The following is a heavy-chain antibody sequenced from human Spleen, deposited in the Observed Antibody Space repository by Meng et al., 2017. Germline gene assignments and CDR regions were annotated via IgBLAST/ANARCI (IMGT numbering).Heavy chain of an antibody. D-gene: IGHD2-15*01. CDR1: GYTFTSYD. V-gene: IGHV1-8*01. Sequence: ASVKVSCKASGYTFTSYDINWVRQATGQGLEWMGWMNPNSGNTGYAQKFQGRVTMTRNTSISTAYMELSSLRSEDTAVYYCARVQRSLGYCSGGSCYALGKPGPAFDIWGQGTMVTVSS. J-gene: IGHJ3*02. CDR2: MNPNSGNT. CDR3: ARVQRSLGYCSGGSCYALGKPGPAFDI.